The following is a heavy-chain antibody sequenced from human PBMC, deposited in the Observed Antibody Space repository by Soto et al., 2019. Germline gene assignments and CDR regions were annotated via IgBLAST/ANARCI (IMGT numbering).Heavy chain of an antibody. V-gene: IGHV3-11*06. CDR1: GFTFSDYY. J-gene: IGHJ5*02. Sequence: GGSLRLSCAAPGFTFSDYYMSWIRQAPGKGLEWVSYISSSSSYTNYADSVKGRFTISRDNAKNSLYLQMNSLRAEDTAVYYCATTSYGDWTWFDPWGQGTLVTVSS. D-gene: IGHD4-17*01. CDR3: ATTSYGDWTWFDP. CDR2: ISSSSSYT.